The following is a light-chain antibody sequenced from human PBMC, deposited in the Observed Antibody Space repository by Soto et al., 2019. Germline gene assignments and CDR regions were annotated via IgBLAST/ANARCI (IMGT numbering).Light chain of an antibody. J-gene: IGKJ4*01. V-gene: IGKV3-15*01. Sequence: EIVMTQSPATLSVSPGERATLSGRASQSVSSNLAWYQQKPGQAPRLLIYGASTRATGIPARFSGSGSGTEFTLTISSLQSEDFAVYYCQHYSQWLSFGGGTKVDI. CDR3: QHYSQWLS. CDR1: QSVSSN. CDR2: GAS.